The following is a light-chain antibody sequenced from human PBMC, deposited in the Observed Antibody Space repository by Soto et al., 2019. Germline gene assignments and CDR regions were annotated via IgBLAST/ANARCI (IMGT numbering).Light chain of an antibody. J-gene: IGLJ1*01. CDR3: SSYTSSTTYV. Sequence: QSVLTQPASVSGSPGQSITISCAGTSSDVGNYNSVSWYQHHPGKAPKLMIYDVSNRPSGVSNRFSGSKSGNTASLTISGLQAEDESDYSCSSYTSSTTYVFGSGNKATVL. CDR2: DVS. V-gene: IGLV2-14*03. CDR1: SSDVGNYNS.